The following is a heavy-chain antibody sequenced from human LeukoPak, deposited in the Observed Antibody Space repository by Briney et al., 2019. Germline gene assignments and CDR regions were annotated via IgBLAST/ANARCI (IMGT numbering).Heavy chain of an antibody. CDR3: AKAGGGLEYYFDY. CDR1: GFTFSSYA. J-gene: IGHJ4*02. V-gene: IGHV3-23*01. Sequence: GGSLRLSCAASGFTFSSYAMSWVRQAPGKGLEWVSSISGAGGTTGYADSVKGRFTISRDNAKNTLYLQMNSLRAEDTAVYYCAKAGGGLEYYFDYWGQGTLVTVSS. CDR2: ISGAGGTT. D-gene: IGHD3-3*01.